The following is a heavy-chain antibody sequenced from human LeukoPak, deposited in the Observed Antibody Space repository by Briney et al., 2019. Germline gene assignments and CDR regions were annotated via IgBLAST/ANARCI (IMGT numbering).Heavy chain of an antibody. D-gene: IGHD1-26*01. V-gene: IGHV3-9*01. CDR1: GFTFDDYA. J-gene: IGHJ1*01. Sequence: GGSLRLSCAASGFTFDDYAMHRVRQAPGKGLEWVSGISWNSGSIGYADSVKGRFTISRDNAKNSLYLQMNSLRAEDTALYYCAKGDSGSYYVYFQHWGQGTLVTVSS. CDR3: AKGDSGSYYVYFQH. CDR2: ISWNSGSI.